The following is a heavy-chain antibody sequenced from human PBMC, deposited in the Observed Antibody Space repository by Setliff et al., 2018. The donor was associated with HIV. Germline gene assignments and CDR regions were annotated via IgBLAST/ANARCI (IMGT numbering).Heavy chain of an antibody. CDR3: ARRGDGYNYYWYFDI. CDR1: GYSISSAYY. V-gene: IGHV4-38-2*01. CDR2: IYHSGGT. Sequence: TSETLSLTCAVSGYSISSAYYWGWIRQPPGKGLEWIGSIYHSGGTYYNPSLKSRVTISVDTSKNQFSLKLSSVTAADTAVYYCARRGDGYNYYWYFDIWGRGTLVTVS. J-gene: IGHJ2*01. D-gene: IGHD5-12*01.